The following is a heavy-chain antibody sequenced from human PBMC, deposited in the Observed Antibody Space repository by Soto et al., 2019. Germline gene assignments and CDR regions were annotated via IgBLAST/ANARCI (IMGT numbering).Heavy chain of an antibody. Sequence: GGSLRLSCAASGFTFSSYAMTWVRQAPGRGLEWVSTISGTGGNTYYADSVKGRFTISRDNSKNTVYLQMNSLRAEDTAVYYCVKAVYLLDFDYWGQGTLVTVSS. V-gene: IGHV3-23*01. CDR1: GFTFSSYA. J-gene: IGHJ4*02. D-gene: IGHD1-20*01. CDR2: ISGTGGNT. CDR3: VKAVYLLDFDY.